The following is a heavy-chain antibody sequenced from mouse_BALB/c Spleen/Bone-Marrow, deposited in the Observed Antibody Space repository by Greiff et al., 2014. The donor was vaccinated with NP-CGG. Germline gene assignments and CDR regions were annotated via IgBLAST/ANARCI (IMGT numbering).Heavy chain of an antibody. CDR2: IYPGEGDT. CDR3: SREPSNWGYY. J-gene: IGHJ2*01. Sequence: QVQLQQSGAEQARPGASVKLSCKTSGYTFTTYWMQWVKQRPGQGLEWIGAIYPGEGDTRYTQKFKGKATLTADKSSSTAYIQLSNLTSEDSAVYYCSREPSNWGYYWGQGTTLTVSS. CDR1: GYTFTTYW. V-gene: IGHV1-87*01.